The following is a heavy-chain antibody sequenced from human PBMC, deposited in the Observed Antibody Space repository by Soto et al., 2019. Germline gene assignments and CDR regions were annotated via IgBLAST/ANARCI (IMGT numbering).Heavy chain of an antibody. CDR2: MNPNSGNT. V-gene: IGHV1-8*01. CDR1: GYTFTSYD. CDR3: AREQRVRGFDP. Sequence: QVQLVQSGAEVKKPGASVKVSCKASGYTFTSYDINWVRQATGQGLEWMGWMNPNSGNTGYAQKFQDGVTMTRNTSIRTAYMELSSLSSEDTAVYYCAREQRVRGFDPWGQGTMVTVSS. D-gene: IGHD6-13*01. J-gene: IGHJ5*02.